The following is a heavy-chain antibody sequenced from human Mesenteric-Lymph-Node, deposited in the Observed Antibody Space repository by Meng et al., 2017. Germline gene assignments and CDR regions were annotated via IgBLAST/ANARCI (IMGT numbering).Heavy chain of an antibody. CDR3: ARGNQDAWELLAY. CDR2: IDDSGST. J-gene: IGHJ4*02. D-gene: IGHD1-26*01. Sequence: QVNLQHWGEGLLKPSAPLSLTCAVYGGSFSGYYWSWIRQPPGKGLEWIGDIDDSGSTNYNPSLNSRISISLDKSKHHFSLKVNSVTAAPPAVSSCARGNQDAWELLAYWGQGALVTVSS. V-gene: IGHV4-34*01. CDR1: GGSFSGYY.